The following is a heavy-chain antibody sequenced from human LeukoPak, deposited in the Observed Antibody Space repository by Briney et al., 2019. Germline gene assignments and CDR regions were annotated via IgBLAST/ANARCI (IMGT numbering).Heavy chain of an antibody. CDR1: GFTFSTYS. CDR3: ARVAAAGYYYYYYMDV. CDR2: IKQDGSEK. J-gene: IGHJ6*03. Sequence: PGGSLRLSCAVSGFTFSTYSMNWVRQAPGKGLEWVANIKQDGSEKYYVDSVKGRFTISRDNAKNSLYLQMNSLRAEDTAVYYCARVAAAGYYYYYYMDVWGKGTTVTVSS. D-gene: IGHD6-13*01. V-gene: IGHV3-7*01.